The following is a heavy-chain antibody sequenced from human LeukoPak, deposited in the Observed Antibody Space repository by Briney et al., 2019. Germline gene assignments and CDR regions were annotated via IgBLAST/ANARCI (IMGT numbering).Heavy chain of an antibody. CDR3: ARDRGTWNDDGFDY. CDR2: IYYSGST. CDR1: GGSISSYY. Sequence: SETLSLTCTVSGGSISSYYWSWIRQPPGKGLEWIGYIYYSGSTNYKPSLKSRVTMSVDTSKNQFSLKLSSVTAADTAVYYCARDRGTWNDDGFDYWGQGTLVTVSS. J-gene: IGHJ4*02. D-gene: IGHD1-1*01. V-gene: IGHV4-59*12.